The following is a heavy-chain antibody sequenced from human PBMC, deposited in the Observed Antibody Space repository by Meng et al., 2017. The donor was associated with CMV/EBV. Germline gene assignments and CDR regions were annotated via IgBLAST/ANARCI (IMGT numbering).Heavy chain of an antibody. CDR3: ARVPDFWSGLDDGMDV. D-gene: IGHD3-3*01. V-gene: IGHV1-18*01. CDR1: GYTFTSYG. J-gene: IGHJ6*02. Sequence: ALVKVSCMASGYTFTSYGISWVRQAPGQGLEWMGWISAYNGNTNYAQKLQGRVTMTTDTSTSTAYMELRSLRSDDTAVYFCARVPDFWSGLDDGMDVWGQGTTVTVSS. CDR2: ISAYNGNT.